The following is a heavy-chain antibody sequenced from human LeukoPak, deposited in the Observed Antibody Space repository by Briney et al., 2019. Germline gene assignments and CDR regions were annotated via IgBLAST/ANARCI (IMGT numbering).Heavy chain of an antibody. CDR1: GDSISSSSYY. V-gene: IGHV4-39*01. CDR3: ASCFDNSGYYRRKYYFDF. J-gene: IGHJ4*02. D-gene: IGHD3-22*01. CDR2: IYYSGST. Sequence: PSETLSLTCTVSGDSISSSSYYWGWIRQPPGKGLEWIGTIYYSGSTYYNPSLKSRVTISVDTSENQFSLKLSSVSAADTAVYFCASCFDNSGYYRRKYYFDFWGQGTLVTVSS.